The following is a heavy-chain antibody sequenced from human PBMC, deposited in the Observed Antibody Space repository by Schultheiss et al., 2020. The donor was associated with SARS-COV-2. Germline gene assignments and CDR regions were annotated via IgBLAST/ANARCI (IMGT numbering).Heavy chain of an antibody. CDR2: ISYDGSNK. Sequence: GGSLRLSCAASGFTVSSNYMSWVRQAPGKGLEWVAVISYDGSNKYYADSVKGRFTISRDNAKNSLYLQMNSLRAEDTAVYYCARVTRSGSYRGRFYYYYGMDVWGQGTTVTVSS. CDR3: ARVTRSGSYRGRFYYYYGMDV. V-gene: IGHV3-30-3*01. D-gene: IGHD3-10*01. CDR1: GFTVSSNY. J-gene: IGHJ6*02.